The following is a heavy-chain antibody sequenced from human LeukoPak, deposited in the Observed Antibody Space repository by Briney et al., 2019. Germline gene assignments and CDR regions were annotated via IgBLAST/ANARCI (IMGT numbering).Heavy chain of an antibody. CDR1: GFTFSDHY. CDR2: TRNKANSYTT. D-gene: IGHD4-17*01. Sequence: GGSLRLSCAASGFTFSDHYMDWGREAPGKGLEWGGRTRNKANSYTTEYAASVKGRFTISRDDSKNSLYLQRNSLQPEDTAVYYRARGGYGDYPYYFAYWGQGTLVTVPS. J-gene: IGHJ4*02. CDR3: ARGGYGDYPYYFAY. V-gene: IGHV3-72*01.